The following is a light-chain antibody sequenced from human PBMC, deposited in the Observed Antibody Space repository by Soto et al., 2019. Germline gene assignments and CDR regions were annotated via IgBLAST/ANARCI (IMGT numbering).Light chain of an antibody. Sequence: DIQMTQSPSSLSASVGDRVTITCRASQSISSYLNWYQQKPGKAPKLLIYAASSLQSGVPSRFSGSASGTAVTLNISSLQPADFATYYCQQSYSTPPVTFGQGKRLEIK. CDR1: QSISSY. CDR2: AAS. J-gene: IGKJ5*01. V-gene: IGKV1-39*01. CDR3: QQSYSTPPVT.